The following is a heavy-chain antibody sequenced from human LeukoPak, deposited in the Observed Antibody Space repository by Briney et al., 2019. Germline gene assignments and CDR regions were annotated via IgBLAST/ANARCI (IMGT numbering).Heavy chain of an antibody. CDR3: ATGDSSGYYSFSY. Sequence: ASVKVSCKVSGYTLTELSMHWVRQAPGKGLEWMGGFDPEDGETIYAQKFQGRVTMTEDTSTDTACMELSSLRSEDTAVYYCATGDSSGYYSFSYWGQGTLVTVSS. J-gene: IGHJ4*02. D-gene: IGHD3-22*01. CDR2: FDPEDGET. V-gene: IGHV1-24*01. CDR1: GYTLTELS.